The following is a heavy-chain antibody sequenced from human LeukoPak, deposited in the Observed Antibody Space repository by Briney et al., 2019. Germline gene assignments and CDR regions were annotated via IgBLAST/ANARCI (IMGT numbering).Heavy chain of an antibody. D-gene: IGHD5-24*01. CDR1: GFKFSSYW. CDR3: VRDNAYTFDY. V-gene: IGHV3-74*01. Sequence: HPGGSLRPSCAVSGFKFSSYWMNWVRQVPGKGLIWVAHINTNGDSANYADSVKGRFTISRDNAKSTLSLQMNSLRAEDTAIYYCVRDNAYTFDYWGQGTLVTVSS. J-gene: IGHJ4*01. CDR2: INTNGDSA.